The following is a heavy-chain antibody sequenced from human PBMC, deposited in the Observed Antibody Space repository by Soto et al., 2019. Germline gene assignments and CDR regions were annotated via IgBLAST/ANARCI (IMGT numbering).Heavy chain of an antibody. Sequence: QVQLQESGPGLVKPSETLSLTCTVSGDSISTYYWNWIRQPLGKGLEWIGYTHYIGRTNYNPSLKSRXXSXRAXYRHQISLNLNSVTAADMDIYYCARDAVGLPHFDYWGQGILVTVSS. CDR1: GDSISTYY. J-gene: IGHJ4*02. V-gene: IGHV4-59*13. CDR3: ARDAVGLPHFDY. CDR2: THYIGRT. D-gene: IGHD1-26*01.